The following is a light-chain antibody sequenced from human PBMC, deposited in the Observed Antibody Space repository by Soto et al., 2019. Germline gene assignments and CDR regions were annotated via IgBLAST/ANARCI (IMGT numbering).Light chain of an antibody. J-gene: IGLJ2*01. CDR2: EDN. Sequence: NFMLTQPHSVSESPGKTVTISCTRSSGSIASNYVQWYQQRPGSAPTTVIYEDNQRPSGVPARFSGSIDSSSNSASLTISGLKTEDEADYYCQSYDSSNYVVFGGGTQLTVL. CDR3: QSYDSSNYVV. V-gene: IGLV6-57*04. CDR1: SGSIASNY.